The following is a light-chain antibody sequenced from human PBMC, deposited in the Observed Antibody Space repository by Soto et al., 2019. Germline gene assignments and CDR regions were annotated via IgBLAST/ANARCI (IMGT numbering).Light chain of an antibody. CDR1: SSDVGGYNY. J-gene: IGLJ1*01. CDR3: SSYRRGSTYV. CDR2: HVT. Sequence: QSALTQPASVSGSPGQSITVSCTGTSSDVGGYNYVSWYQQHPGKAPRLLIYHVTNRPSGVSNRFSGSKSGNTASLTISGLQAEDEADYYCSSYRRGSTYVFGTGTKVTVL. V-gene: IGLV2-14*03.